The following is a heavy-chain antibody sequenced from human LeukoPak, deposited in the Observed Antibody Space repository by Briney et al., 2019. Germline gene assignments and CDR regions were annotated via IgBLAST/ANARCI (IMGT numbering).Heavy chain of an antibody. D-gene: IGHD6-13*01. J-gene: IGHJ4*02. CDR3: AKRESSSSWYNYFDY. CDR1: GFTFSNYA. V-gene: IGHV3-23*01. Sequence: GGSLRLSCAASGFTFSNYAMSWVRQAPGKGLEWVSAIRPSADSTSYADSVKGRFAISRDNSKNTVYLQMDSLRAEDTAVYYCAKRESSSSWYNYFDYWGQGTLVTVSS. CDR2: IRPSADST.